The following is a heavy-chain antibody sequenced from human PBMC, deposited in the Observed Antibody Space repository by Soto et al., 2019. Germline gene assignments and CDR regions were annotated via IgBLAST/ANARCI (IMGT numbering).Heavy chain of an antibody. D-gene: IGHD2-15*01. J-gene: IGHJ4*02. CDR2: IYYSGST. V-gene: IGHV4-30-4*01. Sequence: SETVCLTCPVSGGSISMGDYYWLWIRQPPGKGLEWIGYIYYSGSTYYNPSLKSRVTISVDTSKNQFSLKLSSVTAADTAVYYCARGEGYCSGGSCSTIAALFDYWGQGTLVPSPQ. CDR1: GGSISMGDYY. CDR3: ARGEGYCSGGSCSTIAALFDY.